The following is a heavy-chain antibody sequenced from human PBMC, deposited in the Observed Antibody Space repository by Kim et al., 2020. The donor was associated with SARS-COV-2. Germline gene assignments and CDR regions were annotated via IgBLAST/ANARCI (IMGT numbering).Heavy chain of an antibody. Sequence: ASVKVSCKASGYTFTSYDLNWVRQATGQGLEWMGWMNPNSGNTGYAQNFQGRVTMTRDTSISTAYMELSGLRSDDTAVYYCARDYGGNSGWFDPWGQGTLVTVSS. CDR3: ARDYGGNSGWFDP. CDR1: GYTFTSYD. CDR2: MNPNSGNT. D-gene: IGHD2-21*02. J-gene: IGHJ5*02. V-gene: IGHV1-8*01.